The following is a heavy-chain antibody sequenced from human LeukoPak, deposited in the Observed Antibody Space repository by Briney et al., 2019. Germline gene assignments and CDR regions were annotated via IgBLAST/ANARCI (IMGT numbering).Heavy chain of an antibody. CDR3: ARVLLYSSGWYGTQYNWFDP. CDR2: INPNSGGT. Sequence: ASVKVSCKASGYTFTGYYMHWVRQAPGQGLEWMGWINPNSGGTNYAQKFQGRVTMTRDTSISTAYMELSRLRSDDTAVYYCARVLLYSSGWYGTQYNWFDPWGQGTLVTVSS. CDR1: GYTFTGYY. V-gene: IGHV1-2*02. D-gene: IGHD6-19*01. J-gene: IGHJ5*02.